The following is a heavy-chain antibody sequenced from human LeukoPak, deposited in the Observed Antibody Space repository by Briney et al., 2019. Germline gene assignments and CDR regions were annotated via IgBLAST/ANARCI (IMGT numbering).Heavy chain of an antibody. Sequence: GGSLRLSCAASGFTFSSYAMSWVRQAPGKGLEWVSSISGSGGSTYYADSVKGRFTISRDNSKNTLYLQMNSLRAEDTAIYYCAKLKGLYYFDYWGQGTLVTVSS. D-gene: IGHD3-3*01. V-gene: IGHV3-23*01. CDR2: ISGSGGST. CDR1: GFTFSSYA. J-gene: IGHJ4*02. CDR3: AKLKGLYYFDY.